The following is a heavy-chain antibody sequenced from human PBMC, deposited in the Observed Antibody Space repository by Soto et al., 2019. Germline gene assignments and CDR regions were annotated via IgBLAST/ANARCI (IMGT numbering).Heavy chain of an antibody. CDR3: AHYYYDSAGFSRLFDY. Sequence: QITLKESGPTLVQPTQTLTLTCTFSGFSLTTSGVGVGWIRQPPGRDLEWVALIYWNDDRRFNTSLKSGFSITQDTPRDLVVLTLTIVAPVDTATYYCAHYYYDSAGFSRLFDYWGQGAPVTVSS. CDR1: GFSLTTSGVG. CDR2: IYWNDDR. D-gene: IGHD3-22*01. J-gene: IGHJ4*02. V-gene: IGHV2-5*01.